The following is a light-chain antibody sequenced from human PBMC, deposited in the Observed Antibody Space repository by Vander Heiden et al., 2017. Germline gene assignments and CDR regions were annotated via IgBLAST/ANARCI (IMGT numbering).Light chain of an antibody. V-gene: IGKV1-39*01. CDR2: AAS. Sequence: DIQMTQSPSSLSASVGDRVTITCRASQNIDNYLNWYQRKPGKAPKLLIYAASTLQRGVPSRFSGSGSGTAFTLTISSLQPEHFATYDCQQSDTTPWTFGQGTKVELK. CDR1: QNIDNY. CDR3: QQSDTTPWT. J-gene: IGKJ1*01.